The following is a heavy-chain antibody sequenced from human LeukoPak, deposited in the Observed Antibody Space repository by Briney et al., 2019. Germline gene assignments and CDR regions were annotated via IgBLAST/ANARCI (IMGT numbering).Heavy chain of an antibody. CDR2: INNDGSSI. J-gene: IGHJ4*02. Sequence: GGSLRLSCAASGLTFNRDWMHWVRQVPGKGLVWVSRINNDGSSIRYADSVKGRFTISRDNARNTLYLQMNNLRAEDTAVYYCASRASPVNCYGIFDYRGPGTLVTVSS. CDR3: ASRASPVNCYGIFDY. CDR1: GLTFNRDW. D-gene: IGHD2-21*01. V-gene: IGHV3-74*01.